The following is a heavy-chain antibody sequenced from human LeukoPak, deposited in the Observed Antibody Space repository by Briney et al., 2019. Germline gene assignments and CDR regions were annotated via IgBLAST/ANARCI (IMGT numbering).Heavy chain of an antibody. J-gene: IGHJ4*02. D-gene: IGHD3-3*01. CDR3: ARTYYDFWSGEGPPFDY. Sequence: GGSLRLSCGASGFTVSSNYMSWVRQAPGKGLEWVSVIYSGGSTYYADSVKGRFTISRDNSKNTLYLQMNSLRAEDTAVYYCARTYYDFWSGEGPPFDYWGQGTLVTVSS. CDR2: IYSGGST. V-gene: IGHV3-66*01. CDR1: GFTVSSNY.